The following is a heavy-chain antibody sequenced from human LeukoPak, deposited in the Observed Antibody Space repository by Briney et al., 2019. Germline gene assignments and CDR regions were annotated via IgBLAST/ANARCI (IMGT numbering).Heavy chain of an antibody. Sequence: KPSETLSLTCTVSGGSISSYYWSWIRQPPGKGLEWIGYIYYSGSTNYNPSLKSRVTISVDTSKNQFSLKLSSVTAADTAVYYCAREGYGGNPDYWGQGTLVTVSS. CDR1: GGSISSYY. D-gene: IGHD4-23*01. V-gene: IGHV4-59*01. CDR2: IYYSGST. J-gene: IGHJ4*02. CDR3: AREGYGGNPDY.